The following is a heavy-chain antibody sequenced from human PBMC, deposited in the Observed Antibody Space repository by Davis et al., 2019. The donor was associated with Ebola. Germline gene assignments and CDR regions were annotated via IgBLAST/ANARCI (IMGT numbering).Heavy chain of an antibody. CDR2: TNPHTGQV. D-gene: IGHD1-26*01. CDR3: ARGRPTHSGSYSTYYYYYGMDV. V-gene: IGHV1-8*02. CDR1: GYVFTTYD. J-gene: IGHJ6*02. Sequence: AASVKVSCKTSGYVFTTYDINWVRQATGQGLEWMGSTNPHTGQVVYAEKFQGRVTMTWNTSVSTAYMELSSLRSEDTAVYYCARGRPTHSGSYSTYYYYYGMDVWGQGTTVTVSS.